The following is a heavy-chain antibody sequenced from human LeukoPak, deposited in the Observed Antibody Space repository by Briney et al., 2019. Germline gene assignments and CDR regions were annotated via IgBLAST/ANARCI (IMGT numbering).Heavy chain of an antibody. D-gene: IGHD2-2*01. Sequence: GGSLRLSCAASGFTFSSYSMHWVRQAPGKGLEWLAVTSANGIIKYYADSVKGRFTISRDNSKDTLYLQMNSLRAEDTAVYYRARDLPPAAGEYCFDSWGQGTLVTVSS. CDR2: TSANGIIK. CDR3: ARDLPPAAGEYCFDS. J-gene: IGHJ4*02. CDR1: GFTFSSYS. V-gene: IGHV3-30-3*01.